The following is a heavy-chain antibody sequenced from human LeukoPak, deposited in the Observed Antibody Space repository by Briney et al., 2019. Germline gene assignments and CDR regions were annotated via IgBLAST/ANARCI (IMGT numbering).Heavy chain of an antibody. Sequence: ASVKVSCKASGYTFTSYGISWVRQAPGQGLEWMGWISAYNGNTNYAQKLQGRVTMTRDTSISTAYMELSRLRSDDTAVYYCARDSDGYYYYPNWFDPWGQGTLVTVSS. CDR1: GYTFTSYG. V-gene: IGHV1-18*01. D-gene: IGHD3-22*01. CDR2: ISAYNGNT. J-gene: IGHJ5*02. CDR3: ARDSDGYYYYPNWFDP.